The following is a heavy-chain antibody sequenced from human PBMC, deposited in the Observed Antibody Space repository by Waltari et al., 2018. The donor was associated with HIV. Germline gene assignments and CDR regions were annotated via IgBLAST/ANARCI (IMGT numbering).Heavy chain of an antibody. V-gene: IGHV4-59*01. J-gene: IGHJ5*02. D-gene: IGHD3-22*01. CDR2: IYYSGST. CDR3: ARDYYDSSGYYYGYSP. Sequence: QAQLQESGPGLVKPSETLSLTCTVSGGSISSYYWSWIRQPPGKGLEWIGYIYYSGSTNYNPSLKSRVTISVDTSKNQFSLKLSSVTAADTAVYYCARDYYDSSGYYYGYSPWGQGTLVTVSS. CDR1: GGSISSYY.